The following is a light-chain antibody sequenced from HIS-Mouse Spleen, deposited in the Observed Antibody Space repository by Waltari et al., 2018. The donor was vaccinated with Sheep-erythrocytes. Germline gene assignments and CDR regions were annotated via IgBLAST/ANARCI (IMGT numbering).Light chain of an antibody. CDR3: QAWDSSTAV. V-gene: IGLV3-1*01. J-gene: IGLJ2*01. Sequence: SYELTQPPSVSVSPGQTASITCSGDKLGDKYACWYQQKPGKSPVLVIYQDSKRPSGIPERFAGSNYGNTATLTISGTQAMDEADYYCQAWDSSTAVFGGGTKLTVL. CDR2: QDS. CDR1: KLGDKY.